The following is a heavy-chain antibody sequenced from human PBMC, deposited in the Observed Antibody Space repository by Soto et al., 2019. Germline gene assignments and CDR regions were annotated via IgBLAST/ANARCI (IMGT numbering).Heavy chain of an antibody. CDR2: IIPIFGTA. D-gene: IGHD6-13*01. CDR1: GGTFSSYA. J-gene: IGHJ4*02. Sequence: SVKVSCKASGGTFSSYAMSWVRQAPGQGLEWMGGIIPIFGTANYAQKFQGRVTITADESTSTAYMELSSLRSEDTAVYYCARGPWPIAAAGRSPYYFDYWGQGTLVTVSS. CDR3: ARGPWPIAAAGRSPYYFDY. V-gene: IGHV1-69*13.